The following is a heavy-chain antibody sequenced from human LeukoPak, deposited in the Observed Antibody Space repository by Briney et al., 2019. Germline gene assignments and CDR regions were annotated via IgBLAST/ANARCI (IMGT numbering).Heavy chain of an antibody. D-gene: IGHD3-9*01. V-gene: IGHV3-7*03. CDR3: ATDYAILTGYHPAHY. Sequence: PGGSLRLSCAASGFTFSSYWMSWVRQAPGKGLEWVANIKQDGSEKYYVDSVKGRFTIARDNAKNSLYLQMNSLRAEDTAVYYCATDYAILTGYHPAHYWGQGTLVTVSS. CDR2: IKQDGSEK. J-gene: IGHJ4*02. CDR1: GFTFSSYW.